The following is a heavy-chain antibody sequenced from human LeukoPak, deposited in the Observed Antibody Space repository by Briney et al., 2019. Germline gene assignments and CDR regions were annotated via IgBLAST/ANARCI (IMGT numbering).Heavy chain of an antibody. CDR3: ARRDMWSDDAFDI. D-gene: IGHD2-21*01. Sequence: SETLSLTCAVSGGYFSGYFWTWIRQSPGKGLEWIGQINHSGYTNSIPSLKSRVTMSVDTSRNHFSLNLSSVTAADTAMYYCARRDMWSDDAFDIWGQGTMVTVS. V-gene: IGHV4-34*01. CDR1: GGYFSGYF. J-gene: IGHJ3*02. CDR2: INHSGYT.